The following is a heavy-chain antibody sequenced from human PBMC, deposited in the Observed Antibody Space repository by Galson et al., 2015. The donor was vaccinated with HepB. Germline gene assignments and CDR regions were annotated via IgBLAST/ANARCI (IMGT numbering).Heavy chain of an antibody. D-gene: IGHD6-25*01. CDR2: IYYTGNT. CDR3: ARHLDESRGYSMDV. V-gene: IGHV4-39*01. J-gene: IGHJ6*02. Sequence: SETLSLTCTVSGDSISSNNYYWGWIRQPPGKGLEWIGSIYYTGNTHYNPPLKRRVTIFGDTSKNQFSLNLRSVTAADTAVYFCARHLDESRGYSMDVWGQGTTVTVSS. CDR1: GDSISSNNYY.